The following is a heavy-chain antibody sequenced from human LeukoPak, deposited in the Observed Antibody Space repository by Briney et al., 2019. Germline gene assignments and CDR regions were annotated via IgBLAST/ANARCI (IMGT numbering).Heavy chain of an antibody. J-gene: IGHJ4*02. Sequence: ASVKVSCKASGYTFTSYYMHWVRQAPGQGLEWMGIINPSGGSTNYAQKLQGRVTMTTDTSTSTAYMELRSLRSDDTAVYYCARDHLPRYFDWLLNMWGQGTLVTVSS. D-gene: IGHD3-9*01. CDR3: ARDHLPRYFDWLLNM. CDR1: GYTFTSYY. V-gene: IGHV1-46*01. CDR2: INPSGGST.